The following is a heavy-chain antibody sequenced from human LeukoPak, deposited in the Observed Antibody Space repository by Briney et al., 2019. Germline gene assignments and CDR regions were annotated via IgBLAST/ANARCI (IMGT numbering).Heavy chain of an antibody. CDR3: AAQGVKYPSSWFAP. CDR1: GYTFTSYG. J-gene: IGHJ5*02. D-gene: IGHD2-2*01. Sequence: ASVKVSCKASGYTFTSYGISWVRQAPGQGLEWMGWISAYNGNTNYAQKLQGRVTMTTDTSTSTAYMELRSLRSDDTAVYYCAAQGVKYPSSWFAPWGQGTLVTVSS. CDR2: ISAYNGNT. V-gene: IGHV1-18*01.